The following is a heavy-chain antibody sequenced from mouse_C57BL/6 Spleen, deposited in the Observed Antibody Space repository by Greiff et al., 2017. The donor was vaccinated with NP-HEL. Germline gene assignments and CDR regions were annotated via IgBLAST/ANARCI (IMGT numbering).Heavy chain of an antibody. Sequence: QVQLQQSGAELVRPGASVTLSCKASGYTFTDYEMHWVKQTPVHGLEWIGAIDPETGGTAYNQKFKGKAILTADKSSSPAYMELRSLTSADSAVYYCPLGGGYWGQGTTLTVSS. CDR1: GYTFTDYE. V-gene: IGHV1-15*01. CDR3: PLGGGY. CDR2: IDPETGGT. D-gene: IGHD1-1*02. J-gene: IGHJ2*01.